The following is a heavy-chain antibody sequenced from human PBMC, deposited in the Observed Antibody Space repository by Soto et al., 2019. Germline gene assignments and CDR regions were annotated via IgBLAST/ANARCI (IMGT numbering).Heavy chain of an antibody. CDR1: GYSFTSYW. D-gene: IGHD6-13*01. CDR2: IYPGDSDT. J-gene: IGHJ3*02. V-gene: IGHV5-51*01. Sequence: GESLKISCKGSGYSFTSYWIGWVRQMPGKGLEWMGIIYPGDSDTRYSPSFQGQVTISADKSISTAYLQWSSLKASDTAMYYCARVLIAAAGTNAFDIWGQGTMVTVSS. CDR3: ARVLIAAAGTNAFDI.